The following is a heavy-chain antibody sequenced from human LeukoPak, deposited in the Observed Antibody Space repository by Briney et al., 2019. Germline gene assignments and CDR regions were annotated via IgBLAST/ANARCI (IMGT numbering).Heavy chain of an antibody. D-gene: IGHD1-26*01. J-gene: IGHJ6*03. CDR1: GGSISSYY. CDR2: IYYSGST. Sequence: SETLSLTCTVSGGSISSYYWSWIRQPPGKGLEWIGYIYYSGSTNYNPSLKSRATISVDTSKNQFSLKLSSVTAADTAVYYCASVGVSGSYYYYYYMDVWGKGTTVTVSS. V-gene: IGHV4-59*01. CDR3: ASVGVSGSYYYYYYMDV.